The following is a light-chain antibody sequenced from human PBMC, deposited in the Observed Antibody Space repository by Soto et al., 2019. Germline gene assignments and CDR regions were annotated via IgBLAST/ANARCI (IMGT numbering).Light chain of an antibody. J-gene: IGKJ1*01. CDR3: QQYGGFYRT. Sequence: DIPVTQSPSTLCASLGDRVKITCRASQSISNSLAWYHQKPGTAPKLLIYDASNLERGVPSRFSGSGSGTEFTLTISSLQPDDFATYYCQQYGGFYRTFGQGTKVDI. V-gene: IGKV1-5*01. CDR2: DAS. CDR1: QSISNS.